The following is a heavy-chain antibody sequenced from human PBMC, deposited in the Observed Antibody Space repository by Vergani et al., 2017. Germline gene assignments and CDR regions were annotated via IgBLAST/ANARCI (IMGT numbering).Heavy chain of an antibody. V-gene: IGHV3-30-3*01. D-gene: IGHD3-9*01. J-gene: IGHJ4*02. Sequence: QVQLVESGGGVVQPGRSLRLSCAASGFTFSSYAMHWVRQAPGKGLEWVAVISYDGSNKYYADSVKGRFTISRDNAKNSLYLQMNSLRAEDTAVYYCARTTYDILTGYPHDYWGQGTLVTVSS. CDR1: GFTFSSYA. CDR3: ARTTYDILTGYPHDY. CDR2: ISYDGSNK.